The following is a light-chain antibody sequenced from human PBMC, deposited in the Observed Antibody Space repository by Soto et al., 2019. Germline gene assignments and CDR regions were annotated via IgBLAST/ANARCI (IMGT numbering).Light chain of an antibody. CDR3: SSYAGSSIPVA. J-gene: IGLJ2*01. CDR2: AVT. Sequence: QSVLTQPPSASGSPGQSVTISCTGASSDVGGYNFVSWYQHHPGKAPRLMIYAVTQRPSGVPDRFSGSKSGNTASLTVSGLQVDDEAYYYCSSYAGSSIPVAFGGGTKLTVL. V-gene: IGLV2-8*01. CDR1: SSDVGGYNF.